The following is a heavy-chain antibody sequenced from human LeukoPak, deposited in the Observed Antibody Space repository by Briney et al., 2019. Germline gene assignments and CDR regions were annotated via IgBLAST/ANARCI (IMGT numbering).Heavy chain of an antibody. CDR1: GGSISSGGYY. V-gene: IGHV4-31*03. CDR3: ARAPYGSGDYYFDY. J-gene: IGHJ4*02. D-gene: IGHD3-10*01. CDR2: IYYSGST. Sequence: SQTLSLACTVSGGSISSGGYYWSWIRQHPGKGLEWIGYIYYSGSTYYNPSLKSRVTISVDTSKNQFFLKLSSVTAADTAVYYCARAPYGSGDYYFDYWGQGTLVTVSS.